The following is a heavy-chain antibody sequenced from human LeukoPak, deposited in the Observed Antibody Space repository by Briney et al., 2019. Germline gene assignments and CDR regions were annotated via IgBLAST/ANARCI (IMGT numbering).Heavy chain of an antibody. CDR3: AKYSVGYCSGGTCDYLDY. J-gene: IGHJ4*02. V-gene: IGHV3-7*03. CDR2: IKQDGSEK. CDR1: GFTFSSYW. D-gene: IGHD2-15*01. Sequence: GGSLRLSCAASGFTFSSYWMSWVRQAPGKGLEWVANIKQDGSEKYYVDSVKGRFTISRDNAKNTLYLQMNSLRPEDTAVYYCAKYSVGYCSGGTCDYLDYWGQGSLVTVSS.